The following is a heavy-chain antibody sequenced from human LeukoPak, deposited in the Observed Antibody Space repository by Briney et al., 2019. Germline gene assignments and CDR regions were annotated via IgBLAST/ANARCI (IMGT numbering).Heavy chain of an antibody. D-gene: IGHD3-22*01. J-gene: IGHJ4*02. V-gene: IGHV3-23*01. CDR2: ISGSGGST. CDR3: AKESYYYDSSGYYYPFDY. Sequence: GGSLRLSCAASGFTFISYAMSWVRQAPGKGLGWVSAISGSGGSTFYADSVKGRFSFSRDNAKNTLYLQMNSRRAEDTAVYYCAKESYYYDSSGYYYPFDYWGQGTLVTVSS. CDR1: GFTFISYA.